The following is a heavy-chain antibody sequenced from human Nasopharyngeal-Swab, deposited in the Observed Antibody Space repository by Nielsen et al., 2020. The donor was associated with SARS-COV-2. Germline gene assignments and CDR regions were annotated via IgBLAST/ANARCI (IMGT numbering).Heavy chain of an antibody. Sequence: ASLKISCAASGFTFSSYDMHWVRQATGKGLEWVSAIGTAGDTYYPGSVKGRFTISRENAKNSLYLQMNSLRAGDTAVYYCARGKYDSSGYYLGDYYFDYWGQGTLVTVSS. J-gene: IGHJ4*02. V-gene: IGHV3-13*01. CDR2: IGTAGDT. CDR1: GFTFSSYD. CDR3: ARGKYDSSGYYLGDYYFDY. D-gene: IGHD3-22*01.